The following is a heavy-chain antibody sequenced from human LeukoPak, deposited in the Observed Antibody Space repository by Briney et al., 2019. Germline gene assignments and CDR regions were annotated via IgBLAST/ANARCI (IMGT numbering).Heavy chain of an antibody. CDR3: ARDRIAAQVFDY. CDR2: IGTAGDT. D-gene: IGHD6-6*01. CDR1: GFTFSSYD. Sequence: GGSLRLSCAACGFTFSSYDMHWVRQATGKGLEWVSAIGTAGDTYYPGSVKGQFTISRENAKNSLYLQMNSLRAEDTAVYYCARDRIAAQVFDYWGQGTLVTVSS. J-gene: IGHJ4*02. V-gene: IGHV3-13*03.